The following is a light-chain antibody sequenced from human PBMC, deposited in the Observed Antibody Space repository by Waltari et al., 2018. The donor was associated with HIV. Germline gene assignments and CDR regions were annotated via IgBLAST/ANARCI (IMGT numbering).Light chain of an antibody. Sequence: QSVLTQPPSVSGAPGQRVTISCTGSNSNIGAAYDVHWFQQLPGTAPKLGNYGNNNLPAGVPGRFSGSKSGTSAALAISGLQAEDEADYYCQSYDSSLSGSVFGGGTKLTVL. CDR3: QSYDSSLSGSV. CDR1: NSNIGAAYD. J-gene: IGLJ2*01. CDR2: GNN. V-gene: IGLV1-40*01.